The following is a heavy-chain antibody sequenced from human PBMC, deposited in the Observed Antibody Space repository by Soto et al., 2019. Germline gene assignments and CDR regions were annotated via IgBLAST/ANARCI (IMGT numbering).Heavy chain of an antibody. Sequence: SETLSLTSTVSGGNIISADYYWSWIRQPPGKGLEWIGYFHSSGATYKDPSLKSRVTISVDTSKNQISLKLDSVTAADTAVYYCASIWFGDFDYWGHGTLVTVSS. J-gene: IGHJ4*01. CDR2: FHSSGAT. V-gene: IGHV4-30-4*01. CDR3: ASIWFGDFDY. D-gene: IGHD3-10*01. CDR1: GGNIISADYY.